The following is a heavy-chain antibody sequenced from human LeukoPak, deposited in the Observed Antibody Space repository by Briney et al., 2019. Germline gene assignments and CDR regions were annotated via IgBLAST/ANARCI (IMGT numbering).Heavy chain of an antibody. Sequence: ASVKVSCKASGGTFSGYAISWVRQAPGQGLEWMGWISAYNGNTNYAQKLQGRVTMTTDTSTSTAYMELRSLRSDDTAVYYCARDYAFDIWGQGTMVTVSS. V-gene: IGHV1-18*01. J-gene: IGHJ3*02. CDR3: ARDYAFDI. CDR2: ISAYNGNT. CDR1: GGTFSGYA.